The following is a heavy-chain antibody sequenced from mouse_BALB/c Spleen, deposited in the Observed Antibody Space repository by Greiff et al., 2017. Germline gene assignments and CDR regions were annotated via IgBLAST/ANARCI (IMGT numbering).Heavy chain of an antibody. CDR1: GFNIKDYY. J-gene: IGHJ2*01. V-gene: IGHV14-1*02. Sequence: EVQLQQSGAELVRSGASVKLSCTASGFNIKDYYMHWVKQRPEQGLEWIGWIDPENGNTIYDPKFQGKASITADTSSNTAYLQLSSLTSEDTAVYYCARSGNYYGYKNYWGQGTTLTVSS. D-gene: IGHD1-2*01. CDR2: IDPENGNT. CDR3: ARSGNYYGYKNY.